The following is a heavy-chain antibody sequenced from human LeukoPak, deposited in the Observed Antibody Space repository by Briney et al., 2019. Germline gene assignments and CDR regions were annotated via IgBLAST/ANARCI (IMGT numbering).Heavy chain of an antibody. CDR3: ARGPPRGEWLLNWFDP. V-gene: IGHV3-30-3*01. D-gene: IGHD5-12*01. CDR1: GFTFSSYA. J-gene: IGHJ5*02. Sequence: GGSLRLSCAASGFTFSSYAMHWVRQAPGKGLEWVAVISYDGSNKYYADSVKGRFTISRDNSKNTLYLQMNSLRAEDTAVYYCARGPPRGEWLLNWFDPWGQETLVTVSS. CDR2: ISYDGSNK.